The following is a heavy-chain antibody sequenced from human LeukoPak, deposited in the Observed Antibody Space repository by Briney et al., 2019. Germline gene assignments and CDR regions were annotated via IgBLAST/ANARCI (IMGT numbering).Heavy chain of an antibody. Sequence: ASVKVSCKVSGYTLTELSIYWVRQAPGKGLEWMGGFDPEDGETIYGQKFQGRVTMTEDTSTDTAYMELSSLRSEDTAVYYCAKVGYSGSYLYYYYYYYMDVWGKGTTVTISS. D-gene: IGHD1-26*01. V-gene: IGHV1-24*01. CDR1: GYTLTELS. CDR3: AKVGYSGSYLYYYYYYYMDV. CDR2: FDPEDGET. J-gene: IGHJ6*03.